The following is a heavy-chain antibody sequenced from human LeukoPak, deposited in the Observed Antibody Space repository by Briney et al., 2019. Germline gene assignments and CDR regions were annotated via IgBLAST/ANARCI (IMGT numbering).Heavy chain of an antibody. CDR3: AGEQLLPDYYYYGMDV. V-gene: IGHV3-66*02. CDR2: IYSGGST. Sequence: GGSLRLSCAASGFTVSSNYMSWVRQAPGKGLEWVSVIYSGGSTYYADSVKGRFTISRDNSKNTLYLQMNSLRAEDTAVYYRAGEQLLPDYYYYGMDVWGQGTTVTVSS. J-gene: IGHJ6*02. D-gene: IGHD6-6*01. CDR1: GFTVSSNY.